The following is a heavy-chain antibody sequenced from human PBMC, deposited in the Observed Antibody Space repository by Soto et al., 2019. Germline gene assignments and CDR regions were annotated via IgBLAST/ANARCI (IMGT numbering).Heavy chain of an antibody. CDR1: GYTFTSYG. J-gene: IGHJ3*02. D-gene: IGHD3-3*01. CDR3: ARDYYDFWSGPDAFDI. CDR2: ISAYNGNT. V-gene: IGHV1-18*01. Sequence: GASVKVSCKASGYTFTSYGISWVRQAPGQGPEWMGWISAYNGNTNYAQKLQGRVTMTTDTSTSTAYMELRSLRSDDTAVYYCARDYYDFWSGPDAFDIWGQGTMVTVSS.